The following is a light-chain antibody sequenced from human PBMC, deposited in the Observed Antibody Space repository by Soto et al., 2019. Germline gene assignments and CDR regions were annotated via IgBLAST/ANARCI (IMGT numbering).Light chain of an antibody. CDR1: QSFKSSY. V-gene: IGKV3-20*01. J-gene: IGKJ1*01. Sequence: EIVLTQYPGTLSLSPGDSATLSCRASQSFKSSYLAWYQQKPGQAPKLLIHGGSTRATGISDRFSGSGSGTDFTLTISRLEPEDFAVYYCQLYRTFGQGTKV. CDR2: GGS. CDR3: QLYRT.